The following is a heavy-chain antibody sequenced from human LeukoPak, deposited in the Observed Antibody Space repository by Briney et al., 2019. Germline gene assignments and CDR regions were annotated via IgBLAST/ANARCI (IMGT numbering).Heavy chain of an antibody. D-gene: IGHD2/OR15-2a*01. V-gene: IGHV4-34*01. CDR1: GGSFSGYY. CDR2: INHSGST. J-gene: IGHJ5*02. CDR3: ARGGTTFDP. Sequence: PSETLSLTFAVYGGSFSGYYWIWIPQPPGKGLEGIGEINHSGSTNYNPSLKSRVTISLDTSKNQFPLKLSSVTAADTAVYSCARGGTTFDPWGHGTLVTVSS.